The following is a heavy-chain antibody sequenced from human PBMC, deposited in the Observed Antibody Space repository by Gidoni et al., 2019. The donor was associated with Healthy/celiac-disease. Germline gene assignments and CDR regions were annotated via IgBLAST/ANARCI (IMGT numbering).Heavy chain of an antibody. CDR2: MNPNSGNT. J-gene: IGHJ5*02. Sequence: QGQLVQSGAEGKKPGASVKVSCKASGYTYTGYDINWVRQATGQGLEWIGWMNPNSGNTGYAQKFQGRVTMTRNTSISTAYMELSSLRSEDTAVYYCARTDTIFGVVIGFDPWGQGTLVAVSS. CDR3: ARTDTIFGVVIGFDP. D-gene: IGHD3-3*01. V-gene: IGHV1-8*01. CDR1: GYTYTGYD.